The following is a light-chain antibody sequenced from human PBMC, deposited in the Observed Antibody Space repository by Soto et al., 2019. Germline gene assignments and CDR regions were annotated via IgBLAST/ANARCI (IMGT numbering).Light chain of an antibody. CDR2: DVS. CDR1: IIDVGGYNF. V-gene: IGLV2-14*03. Sequence: QSALTQPAFVSGSPGQSITISCTGTIIDVGGYNFVSWYQQYPGKAPKLMICDVSNRPSGVSNRFSGSKSGNTASLTISGLQAEDEADYYCSSFTGSNYVFGTGTKVTVL. CDR3: SSFTGSNYV. J-gene: IGLJ1*01.